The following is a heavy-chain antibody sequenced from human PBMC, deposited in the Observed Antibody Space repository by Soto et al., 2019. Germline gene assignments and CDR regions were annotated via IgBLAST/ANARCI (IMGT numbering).Heavy chain of an antibody. CDR2: ISAYNGNT. D-gene: IGHD6-13*01. J-gene: IGHJ6*02. Sequence: QVQLVQSGAEVKKPGASVKVSCKASGYTFTSYGISWGRQAPGQGLEWMVGISAYNGNTNYAQKLQGRVTMTTDTSTSTAYMELRSLRSDDTAVYYCARVPGIAAAGRGLFYYGMDVWGQGTTVTVSS. V-gene: IGHV1-18*01. CDR3: ARVPGIAAAGRGLFYYGMDV. CDR1: GYTFTSYG.